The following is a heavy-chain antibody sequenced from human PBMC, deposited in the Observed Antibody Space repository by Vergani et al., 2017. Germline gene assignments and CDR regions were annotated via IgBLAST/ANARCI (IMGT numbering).Heavy chain of an antibody. CDR1: GYSFTSYW. CDR2: IDPSDSYT. Sequence: EVQLVQSGAVVKTPGAPLRISCKGSGYSFTSYWISWVRQMPGKGLGWMGRIDPSDSYTNYCPSFQGHVTISADKSISTAYLQWSSLKASDTAMYYGAGHNTPDLLRFDAFDIWGQGTMVTVSS. CDR3: AGHNTPDLLRFDAFDI. V-gene: IGHV5-10-1*03. D-gene: IGHD3-9*01. J-gene: IGHJ3*02.